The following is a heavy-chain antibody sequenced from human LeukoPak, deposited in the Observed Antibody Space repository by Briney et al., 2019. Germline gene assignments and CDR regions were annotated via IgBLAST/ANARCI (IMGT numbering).Heavy chain of an antibody. CDR1: GYTFTSYA. J-gene: IGHJ6*04. D-gene: IGHD2-2*01. CDR3: AREYCSSTSCPYYYYYYGMDV. Sequence: GASVKVSCKASGYTFTSYAMHWVRQAPGQRLEWMGWINAGNGITKYSQKFQGRVTITRDTSASTAYMELSSLRSGDAAVYYCAREYCSSTSCPYYYYYYGMDVWGKGTTVTVSS. CDR2: INAGNGIT. V-gene: IGHV1-3*01.